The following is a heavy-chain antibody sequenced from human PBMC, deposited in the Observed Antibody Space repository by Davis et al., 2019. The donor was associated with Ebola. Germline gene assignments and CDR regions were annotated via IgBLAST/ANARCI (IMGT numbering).Heavy chain of an antibody. J-gene: IGHJ6*03. CDR2: INPNSGGT. CDR3: AREGTGMGDYYYMDV. Sequence: ASVKVSCKDSGYTFTGYYMHWVRQAPGQGLEWMGWINPNSGGTNYAQKFQGRVIMTRDTSISTAYMELSRLRSDDTAVYYCAREGTGMGDYYYMDVWGKGTTVTVSS. D-gene: IGHD7-27*01. V-gene: IGHV1-2*02. CDR1: GYTFTGYY.